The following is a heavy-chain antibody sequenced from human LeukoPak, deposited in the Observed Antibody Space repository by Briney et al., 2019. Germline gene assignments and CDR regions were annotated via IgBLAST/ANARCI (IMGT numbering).Heavy chain of an antibody. CDR1: GGSIGSYY. V-gene: IGHV4-59*01. J-gene: IGHJ4*02. CDR2: IYYSGST. CDR3: ARVFGYGDYVHFDY. D-gene: IGHD4-17*01. Sequence: SETLSLTCTVSGGSIGSYYWSWIRQPPGKGLEWIGYIYYSGSTNYNPSLKSRVTISVDTSKNQFSLKLSSVTAADTAVYYCARVFGYGDYVHFDYWGQGTLVTVSS.